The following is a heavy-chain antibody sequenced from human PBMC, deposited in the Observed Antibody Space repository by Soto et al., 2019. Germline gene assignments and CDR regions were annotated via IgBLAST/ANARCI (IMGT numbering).Heavy chain of an antibody. V-gene: IGHV4-59*01. Sequence: PSETLSLTCTVSGGSISSYYWSWIRQPPGKGLEWIGYIYYSGSTNYNPSLKSRVTISVDTSKNQFSLKLSSVTAADTAVYYCARPTKRGGDGYIKFAYWRQGTLVTVSS. CDR1: GGSISSYY. D-gene: IGHD5-12*01. CDR2: IYYSGST. CDR3: ARPTKRGGDGYIKFAY. J-gene: IGHJ4*02.